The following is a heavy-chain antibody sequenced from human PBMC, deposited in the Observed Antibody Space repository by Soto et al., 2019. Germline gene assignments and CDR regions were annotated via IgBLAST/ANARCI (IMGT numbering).Heavy chain of an antibody. V-gene: IGHV3-30*18. J-gene: IGHJ4*02. D-gene: IGHD3-22*01. CDR2: ISYDGSNK. Sequence: PGGSLRLSCAASGVTFSSYGMHWVRQAPGKGLEWVAVISYDGSNKYYADSVKGRFTISRDNSKNTLYLQMNSLRAEDTAVYYCAKDRYYYDSSGYYLDYWGQGTLVTVSS. CDR3: AKDRYYYDSSGYYLDY. CDR1: GVTFSSYG.